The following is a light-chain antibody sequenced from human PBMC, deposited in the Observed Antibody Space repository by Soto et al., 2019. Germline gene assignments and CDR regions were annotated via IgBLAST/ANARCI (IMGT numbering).Light chain of an antibody. Sequence: EIVLTQSPDTLSLSPGERATLSCRASQSVSSDYLVWYQQKPGLPPRLLIYGASRRATGTPDRFSGSGSGTDFILTISRLEPEDFAVYYCQHYDNTPPSVTFGPGTKLDIK. CDR1: QSVSSDY. CDR3: QHYDNTPPSVT. V-gene: IGKV3-20*01. CDR2: GAS. J-gene: IGKJ3*01.